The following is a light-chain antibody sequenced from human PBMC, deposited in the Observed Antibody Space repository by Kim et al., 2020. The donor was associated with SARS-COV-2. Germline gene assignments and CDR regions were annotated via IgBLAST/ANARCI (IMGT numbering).Light chain of an antibody. Sequence: WGQTVRITCQGHSLRSYYASWYQQKPGQAPVLVIYGKNNRPSGIPDRFSGSSSGNTASLTITGAQAEDEADYYCNSRDSSGNHWVFGGGTQLTVL. J-gene: IGLJ3*02. CDR2: GKN. V-gene: IGLV3-19*01. CDR1: SLRSYY. CDR3: NSRDSSGNHWV.